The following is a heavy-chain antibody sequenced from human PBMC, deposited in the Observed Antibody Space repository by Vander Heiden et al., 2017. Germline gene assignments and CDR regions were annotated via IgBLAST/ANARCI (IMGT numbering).Heavy chain of an antibody. CDR3: ARGLCSGGSCSSYYYYYAMDV. D-gene: IGHD2-15*01. CDR1: GDTLSSYA. V-gene: IGHV1-69*06. CDR2: IIPIFGTA. J-gene: IGHJ6*02. Sequence: QVQLVQSGAEVKKPGSSVKVSCKASGDTLSSYAITWGRQAPGQGLEWMGGIIPIFGTANYAQKFQGRVTITADKSTNTAYMELSSLRSEDTAVYYCARGLCSGGSCSSYYYYYAMDVWGQGTTVTVSS.